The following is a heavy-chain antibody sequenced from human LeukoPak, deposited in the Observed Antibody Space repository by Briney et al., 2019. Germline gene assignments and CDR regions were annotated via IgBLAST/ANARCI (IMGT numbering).Heavy chain of an antibody. V-gene: IGHV1-2*02. Sequence: GASVKVSCKASGYTFTGYYMHWVRQAPGQGLEWMGWINPNSGGTNYAQKFQGRVTMTRDTSISTAYMELSRLRSDDTAVYYCARDSTVVVVAATQYFQHWGQGTLVTVSS. CDR1: GYTFTGYY. D-gene: IGHD2-15*01. CDR2: INPNSGGT. CDR3: ARDSTVVVVAATQYFQH. J-gene: IGHJ1*01.